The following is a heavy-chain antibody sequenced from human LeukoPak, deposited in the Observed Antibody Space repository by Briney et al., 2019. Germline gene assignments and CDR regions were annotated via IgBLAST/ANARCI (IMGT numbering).Heavy chain of an antibody. Sequence: GGSLRLSCVASGFTFTKAWMSWVRQAPGKGLEWVANIQQHGSETYYVDSVKGRFTISRDNAKNSLYLQMNSLRAEDTAVYYCATYSSSNGREFQYWGQGTLVTVSS. CDR2: IQQHGSET. D-gene: IGHD2-2*01. J-gene: IGHJ1*01. V-gene: IGHV3-7*01. CDR3: ATYSSSNGREFQY. CDR1: GFTFTKAW.